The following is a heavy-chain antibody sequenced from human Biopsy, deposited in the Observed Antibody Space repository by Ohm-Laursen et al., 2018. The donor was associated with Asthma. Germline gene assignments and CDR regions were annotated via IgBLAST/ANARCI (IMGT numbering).Heavy chain of an antibody. CDR1: GYTFINYS. J-gene: IGHJ3*02. CDR3: ARTYYDVFAI. CDR2: INAGNGNT. D-gene: IGHD3-10*01. V-gene: IGHV1-3*01. Sequence: ASVKVSCKASGYTFINYSIHWARHAPGQRLEWMGWINAGNGNTKYSQKFQGRVTITRDTSASPAYMDLSSLRSEDTAVYYCARTYYDVFAIWGQGTMVTVSS.